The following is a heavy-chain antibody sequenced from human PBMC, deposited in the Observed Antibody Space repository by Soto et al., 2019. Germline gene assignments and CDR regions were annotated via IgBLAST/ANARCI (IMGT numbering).Heavy chain of an antibody. CDR3: ARVTTFYDILTSSYALNYFDY. CDR2: IYAGGNT. D-gene: IGHD3-9*01. J-gene: IGHJ4*02. Sequence: SGGSLRLSCAASGFSVTSSYMTWVRQAPGKGLECVSVIYAGGNTYYPDSVKGRFTISSDNSKNTLFLQMNNLRAEDTAVYYCARVTTFYDILTSSYALNYFDYWGQGTRVTVSS. CDR1: GFSVTSSY. V-gene: IGHV3-53*01.